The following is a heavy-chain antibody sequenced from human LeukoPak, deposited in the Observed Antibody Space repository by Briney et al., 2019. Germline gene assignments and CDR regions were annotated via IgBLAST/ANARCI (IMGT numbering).Heavy chain of an antibody. V-gene: IGHV1-2*02. CDR1: GYTFTGYY. CDR2: INPNSGGT. Sequence: GASVKVSCKASGYTFTGYYMHWVRQAPGQGLEWMGWINPNSGGTNYAQKFQGRVTMTRDTSISTAYMELSRLRSDDTAVYYCARGTARIPSVVAATRFDYWGQGTLVTVSS. J-gene: IGHJ4*02. D-gene: IGHD2-15*01. CDR3: ARGTARIPSVVAATRFDY.